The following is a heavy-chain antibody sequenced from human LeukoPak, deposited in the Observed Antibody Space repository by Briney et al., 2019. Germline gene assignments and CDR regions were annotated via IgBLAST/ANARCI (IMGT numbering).Heavy chain of an antibody. CDR1: GFTFSSYG. V-gene: IGHV3-30*18. J-gene: IGHJ4*02. D-gene: IGHD6-19*01. CDR3: AKDLGRSGRYYFDY. Sequence: PGRSLRLSCAASGFTFSSYGMHWVRQAPGKGLEWVAVISYDGSNKYYADSVKGRFTISRDNSKNTLYLQMNSLRAEDTAVYYCAKDLGRSGRYYFDYWGQGTLVTVSS. CDR2: ISYDGSNK.